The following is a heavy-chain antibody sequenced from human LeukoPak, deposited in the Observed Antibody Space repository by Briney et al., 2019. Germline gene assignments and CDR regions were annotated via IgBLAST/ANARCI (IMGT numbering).Heavy chain of an antibody. D-gene: IGHD6-6*01. CDR3: ARITSQLGHDASDI. J-gene: IGHJ3*02. CDR2: IIPIFGTA. CDR1: GGTFSSYA. Sequence: GASVKVSCKASGGTFSSYAISWVRQAPGQGLEWMGGIIPIFGTANYAQKFQGRVTITADESTSTAYMELSSLRSEDTAVYYCARITSQLGHDASDIWGQGTMVTVSS. V-gene: IGHV1-69*13.